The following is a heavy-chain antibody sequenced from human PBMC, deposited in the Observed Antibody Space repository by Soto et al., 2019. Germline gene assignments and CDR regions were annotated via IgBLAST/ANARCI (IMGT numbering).Heavy chain of an antibody. CDR3: TTDPPAGSRAIDY. CDR1: GISFSDAW. Sequence: GGSLRLSCVGSGISFSDAWMSWVCQAPGRGLEWVGRIKRQTEGGTTDYPASVKGRFIISRDDSENTLYLQMNSLKTEDTAMYYCTTDPPAGSRAIDYWGQGTQVTVS. J-gene: IGHJ4*02. CDR2: IKRQTEGGTT. V-gene: IGHV3-15*07.